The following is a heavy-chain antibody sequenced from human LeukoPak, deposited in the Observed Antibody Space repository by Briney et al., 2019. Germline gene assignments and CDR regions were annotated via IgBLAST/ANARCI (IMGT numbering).Heavy chain of an antibody. CDR1: GFTFSNYA. CDR2: INGGGDST. J-gene: IGHJ4*02. Sequence: GESLRLSCAASGFTFSNYAMTWVRQAPGKGLEWVSTINGGGDSTYYADSVRGRFTISRDDSKSTLYLQMNSLRAEDTAVYYCAKTPDYCTNGVCYTLHYFDYWGQGTLVTVSS. V-gene: IGHV3-23*01. CDR3: AKTPDYCTNGVCYTLHYFDY. D-gene: IGHD2-8*01.